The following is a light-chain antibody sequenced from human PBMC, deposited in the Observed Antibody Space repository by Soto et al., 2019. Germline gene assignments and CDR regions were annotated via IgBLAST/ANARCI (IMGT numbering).Light chain of an antibody. Sequence: IVLTQSPGTLSLSPGERATLSCRASQSVSSTYIAWYQQNPGQAPRLLIYGASSRATGIPDRFSGSGSGTDLTLTISRLEPEVFAVYFCQQYGRSPPFTFGQGTKVEIK. J-gene: IGKJ2*01. CDR3: QQYGRSPPFT. CDR2: GAS. V-gene: IGKV3-20*01. CDR1: QSVSSTY.